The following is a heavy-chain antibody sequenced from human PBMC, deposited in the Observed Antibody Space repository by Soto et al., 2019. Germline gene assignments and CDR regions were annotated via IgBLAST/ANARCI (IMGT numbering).Heavy chain of an antibody. CDR1: GGSISSYD. V-gene: IGHV4-59*01. CDR2: IYYSGST. CDR3: EKGPYYDFCSGYYHPHYFDY. Sequence: PGETLSLTCTVSGGSISSYDWSWVRQPPGKGLEWIGDIYYSGSTNYNPSLESRGTISVDTSNNHYSLQLSSVTAADTAVYSCEKGPYYDFCSGYYHPHYFDYWGHGTLVTVSS. D-gene: IGHD3-3*01. J-gene: IGHJ4*01.